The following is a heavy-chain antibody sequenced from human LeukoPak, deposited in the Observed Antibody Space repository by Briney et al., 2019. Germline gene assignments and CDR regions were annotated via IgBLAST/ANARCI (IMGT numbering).Heavy chain of an antibody. Sequence: GGSLRLSCAASGFTFDDYGMTWVRQAPGKGLECVSVIYSSGKTYYADPVQGRFTISRDDSKNTLYLQMNNLRVEDTAVYYCARDPGRVGDYWGQGTLVTVSS. V-gene: IGHV3-53*01. J-gene: IGHJ4*02. CDR3: ARDPGRVGDY. CDR2: IYSSGKT. CDR1: GFTFDDYG. D-gene: IGHD2-2*01.